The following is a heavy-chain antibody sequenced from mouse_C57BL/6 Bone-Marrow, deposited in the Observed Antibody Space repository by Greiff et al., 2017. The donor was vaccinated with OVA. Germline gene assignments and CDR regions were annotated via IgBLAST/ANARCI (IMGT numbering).Heavy chain of an antibody. Sequence: VQLQQSGPELVKPGASVKISCKASGYTFTDYYMNWVKQSHGKSLEWIGDINPNNGGTSYNQKFKGKATLTVDKSSSTAYMERRSLTSEDSAVYYCARDYYGSSWYFDVWGTGTTVTVSS. CDR2: INPNNGGT. CDR3: ARDYYGSSWYFDV. CDR1: GYTFTDYY. J-gene: IGHJ1*03. V-gene: IGHV1-26*01. D-gene: IGHD1-1*01.